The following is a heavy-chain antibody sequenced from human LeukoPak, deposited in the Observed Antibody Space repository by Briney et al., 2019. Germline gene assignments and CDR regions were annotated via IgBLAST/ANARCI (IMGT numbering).Heavy chain of an antibody. Sequence: GGSLRLSCTASGLTFSTSGFNWVRQAPGKGLEWVASIGPTGSDRYHADSIKGQFTISRDNANNFLYLQMNSLRAADTAVYYCATETNGRHYDYWGQGTLLTVSS. J-gene: IGHJ4*02. CDR3: ATETNGRHYDY. V-gene: IGHV3-21*01. D-gene: IGHD1-14*01. CDR2: IGPTGSDR. CDR1: GLTFSTSG.